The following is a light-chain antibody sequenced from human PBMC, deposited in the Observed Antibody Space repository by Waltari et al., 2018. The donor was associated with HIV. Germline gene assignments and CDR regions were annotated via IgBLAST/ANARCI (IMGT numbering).Light chain of an antibody. CDR2: GAS. Sequence: IVLTQSPGTLSLSPGERATLSCRASQSVDSSYLAWYQHKPGQAPRLLIYGASSRATGIPDRFTGSGSGTDFTLSISRLDPEDFALYYCQQYNSSPFTFGGGTRVEIK. J-gene: IGKJ4*01. CDR3: QQYNSSPFT. CDR1: QSVDSSY. V-gene: IGKV3-20*01.